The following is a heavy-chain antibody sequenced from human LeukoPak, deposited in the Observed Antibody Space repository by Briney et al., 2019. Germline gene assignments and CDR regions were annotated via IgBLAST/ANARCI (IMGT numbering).Heavy chain of an antibody. Sequence: ASVNVSCKASGYTFTGYYMHWERQAPGQGLEWMGWINPNSGGTNYAQKFQGRVTMTRDTSISTAYMELSRLRSDDTAVYYCAGYIVATKGRLIDYWGQGTLVTVSS. CDR2: INPNSGGT. CDR3: AGYIVATKGRLIDY. V-gene: IGHV1-2*02. J-gene: IGHJ4*02. CDR1: GYTFTGYY. D-gene: IGHD5-12*01.